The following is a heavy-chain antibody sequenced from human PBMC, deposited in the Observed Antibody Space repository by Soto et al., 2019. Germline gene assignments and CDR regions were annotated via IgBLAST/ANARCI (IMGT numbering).Heavy chain of an antibody. V-gene: IGHV4-59*01. CDR2: IHYTGST. D-gene: IGHD6-13*01. CDR3: ARGRYSSID. CDR1: GGSISGYY. J-gene: IGHJ4*02. Sequence: SETLSLTCTVSGGSISGYYWTWIRQPPGKGLEWIGYIHYTGSTNYNPSLKSRFAISSDTSKNQFSLKLSSVTAAGTAIYYCARGRYSSIDWGQGTLVTVS.